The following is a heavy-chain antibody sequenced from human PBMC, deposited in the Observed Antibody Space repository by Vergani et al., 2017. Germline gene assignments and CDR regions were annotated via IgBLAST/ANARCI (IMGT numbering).Heavy chain of an antibody. CDR3: AKHFRGWGIDY. J-gene: IGHJ4*02. D-gene: IGHD3-16*01. CDR2: IQFDGSNQ. Sequence: QVQLVESGGGVVQRGGSLRLSCATSGFTLSNYDMQWIRQGPGKGLEFVAFIQFDGSNQYYADSVKGRFTLSIDFSTNTLYLQMNSLRTEDTATYYCAKHFRGWGIDYWGKGTQVIVSS. CDR1: GFTLSNYD. V-gene: IGHV3-30*02.